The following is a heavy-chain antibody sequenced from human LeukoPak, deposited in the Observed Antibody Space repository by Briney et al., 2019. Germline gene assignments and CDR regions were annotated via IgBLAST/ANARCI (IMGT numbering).Heavy chain of an antibody. CDR1: GFTFSSYG. Sequence: GGSLRLSCAASGFTFSSYGMSWVRQAPGKGLEWVSSISGSGGNTYYADSVKGRFTISRDNSKNTLFLHMNCLRAEDTAVYYCAKALGGYHFDYWGQGTLVTVSS. CDR3: AKALGGYHFDY. V-gene: IGHV3-23*01. J-gene: IGHJ4*02. CDR2: ISGSGGNT. D-gene: IGHD3-16*01.